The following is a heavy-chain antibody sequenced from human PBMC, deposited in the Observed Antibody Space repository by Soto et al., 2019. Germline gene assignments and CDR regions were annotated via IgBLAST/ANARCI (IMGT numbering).Heavy chain of an antibody. Sequence: SETLSLTCTVSGGSISSGDYYWSWIRQAPGKGPEWIGYIYYGGSTYYNPSLKSRTTISMETSKNHFSLKLSSVTAADTAVYYCARGQGYYYDSSASNWFDPWGQGIMVTVSS. D-gene: IGHD3-22*01. V-gene: IGHV4-30-4*01. J-gene: IGHJ5*02. CDR3: ARGQGYYYDSSASNWFDP. CDR2: IYYGGST. CDR1: GGSISSGDYY.